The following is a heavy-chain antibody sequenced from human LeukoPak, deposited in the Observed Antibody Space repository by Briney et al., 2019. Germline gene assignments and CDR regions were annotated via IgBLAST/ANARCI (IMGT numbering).Heavy chain of an antibody. Sequence: ASVKVSCKASGYTFTGYYMYWVRQAPGQGLEWMGWINSNSGDTKYAQQFQGRVTLARDTSISTAYMELSRLKSDDTAVYYCARGRSGWSNDAFGIWGQGTMVTVSS. CDR1: GYTFTGYY. CDR2: INSNSGDT. CDR3: ARGRSGWSNDAFGI. J-gene: IGHJ3*02. V-gene: IGHV1-2*02. D-gene: IGHD6-19*01.